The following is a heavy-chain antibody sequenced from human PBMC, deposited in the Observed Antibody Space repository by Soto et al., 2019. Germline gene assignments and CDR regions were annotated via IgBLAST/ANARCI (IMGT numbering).Heavy chain of an antibody. CDR3: ARVNSMVRGVIDNWFDP. Sequence: QVPLVQSGAEVKKPGSSVTVSCKASGGTFSSYAIHWVRQAPGQGLEWMGGIIPMYVPAKYAQRFQGRVTITADESTTTVYMELTSLTSQDTAVYYCARVNSMVRGVIDNWFDPWGHVTLVTGAS. D-gene: IGHD3-10*01. J-gene: IGHJ5*02. CDR2: IIPMYVPA. CDR1: GGTFSSYA. V-gene: IGHV1-69*01.